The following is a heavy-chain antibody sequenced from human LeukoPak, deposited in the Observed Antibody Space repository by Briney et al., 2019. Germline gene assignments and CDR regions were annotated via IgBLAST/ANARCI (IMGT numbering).Heavy chain of an antibody. CDR2: IYYSGNT. D-gene: IGHD5-18*01. CDR3: ARDKRSGYSYGYVGMDV. CDR1: GGSVNSGSYY. V-gene: IGHV4-61*01. Sequence: SETLSLTCTVSGGSVNSGSYYWNWIRQPPGKGLEWIGYIYYSGNTNYNPSLKSRVTISVDRSKNQFSLKLSSVTAADTAVYYCARDKRSGYSYGYVGMDVWGQGTTVTVSS. J-gene: IGHJ6*02.